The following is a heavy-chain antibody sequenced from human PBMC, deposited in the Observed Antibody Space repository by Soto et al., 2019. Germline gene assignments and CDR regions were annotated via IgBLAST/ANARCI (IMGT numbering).Heavy chain of an antibody. CDR3: ARIGSGGSYYYMDV. Sequence: ASETLSLTCAVYGGSFSGYYWSWIRQPPGKGLEWIGEINHSGSTNYNPSLKSRVTISVDTSKNQFSLKLSSVTAADTAVYYCARIGSGGSYYYMDVWGRGTTVTVSS. J-gene: IGHJ6*03. CDR1: GGSFSGYY. D-gene: IGHD2-15*01. CDR2: INHSGST. V-gene: IGHV4-34*01.